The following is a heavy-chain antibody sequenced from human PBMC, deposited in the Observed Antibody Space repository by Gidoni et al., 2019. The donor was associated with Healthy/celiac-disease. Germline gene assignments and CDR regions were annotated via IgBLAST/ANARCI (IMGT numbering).Heavy chain of an antibody. V-gene: IGHV1-69*01. CDR2: IIPIWGTA. J-gene: IGHJ6*02. D-gene: IGHD5-12*01. Sequence: AQLVQSGAAVKQPGSSVKISCKASGGTFSSSAISWVRQAPGQGLEWMGGIIPIWGTANYAQKFQGRVTITADESTSTAYMELSSLRSEDTAVYYCASSGYDYRGYYYGMDVWGQGTTVTVSS. CDR3: ASSGYDYRGYYYGMDV. CDR1: GGTFSSSA.